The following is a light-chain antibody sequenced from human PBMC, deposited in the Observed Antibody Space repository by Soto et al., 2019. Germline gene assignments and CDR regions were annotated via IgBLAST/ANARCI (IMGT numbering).Light chain of an antibody. CDR2: AAS. CDR1: QYIGRY. V-gene: IGKV1-39*01. CDR3: QQTYRTPLT. Sequence: DIQMTQSPSSLSASVGDRVTITCRAGQYIGRYLNWYQQKPGKAPKLLIYAASSLHSGVPSRFSGSGSGTDFTLTISSLQPEDFATYSCQQTYRTPLTFGVGTKVEI. J-gene: IGKJ4*01.